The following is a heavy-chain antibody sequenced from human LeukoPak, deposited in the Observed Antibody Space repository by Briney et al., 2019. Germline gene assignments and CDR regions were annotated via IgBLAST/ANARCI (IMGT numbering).Heavy chain of an antibody. D-gene: IGHD3-10*01. CDR3: ARDPGVGLLWFGELSPFDY. J-gene: IGHJ4*02. CDR2: ISSSSSYI. V-gene: IGHV3-21*01. CDR1: GFTFSSYS. Sequence: GGSLRLSCAASGFTFSSYSMNWVRQAPGKGLEWVSSISSSSSYIYYADSVKGRFTISRDNAKNSLYLQMNSLRAEDTAVYYCARDPGVGLLWFGELSPFDYWAREPWSPSPQ.